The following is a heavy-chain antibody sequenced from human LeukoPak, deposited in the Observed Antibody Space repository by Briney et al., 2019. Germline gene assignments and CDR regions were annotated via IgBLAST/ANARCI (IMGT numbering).Heavy chain of an antibody. Sequence: SETLSLTCTVSGSSISNYYWSWIRQPPGKGLEWIGYIHYSGSTNCNPALKSRVTISVDTSKNQFSLKLSSVTAADTAVYYCARDKGEYYDSSGYLDYWGQGTLVTVSS. J-gene: IGHJ4*02. CDR2: IHYSGST. CDR1: GSSISNYY. V-gene: IGHV4-59*01. CDR3: ARDKGEYYDSSGYLDY. D-gene: IGHD3-22*01.